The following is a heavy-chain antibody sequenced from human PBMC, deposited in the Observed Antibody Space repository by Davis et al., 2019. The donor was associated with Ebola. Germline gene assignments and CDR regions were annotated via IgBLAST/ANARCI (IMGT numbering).Heavy chain of an antibody. V-gene: IGHV4-39*01. Sequence: MPGGSLRLSCTVSGGSISSSSYYWGWIRQPPGKGLEWIGSIYYSGSTYYNPSLKSRVTISVDTSKNQFSLKLSSVTAADTAVYYCARQDYYDSSGYYQPDAFDIWGQGTMVTVSS. CDR3: ARQDYYDSSGYYQPDAFDI. CDR2: IYYSGST. J-gene: IGHJ3*02. D-gene: IGHD3-22*01. CDR1: GGSISSSSYY.